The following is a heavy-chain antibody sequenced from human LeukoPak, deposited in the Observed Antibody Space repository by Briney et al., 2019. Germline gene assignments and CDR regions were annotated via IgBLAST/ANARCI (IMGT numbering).Heavy chain of an antibody. CDR3: ARLLCSGGTCYSGLGLFDY. D-gene: IGHD2-15*01. J-gene: IGHJ4*02. CDR2: IYYSGNT. V-gene: IGHV4-39*01. CDR1: GGSISSSSYY. Sequence: SETLSPTCTVSGGSISSSSYYWGWIRQPPGKGLEWIGSIYYSGNTYYNPSLKSRVTISVDTSKNQFSLKLSSVTAADTAVYYCARLLCSGGTCYSGLGLFDYWGQGTLVTVSS.